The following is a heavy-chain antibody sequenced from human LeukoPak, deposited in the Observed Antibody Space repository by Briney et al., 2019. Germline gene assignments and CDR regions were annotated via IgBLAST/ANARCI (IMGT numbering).Heavy chain of an antibody. CDR2: IYYSGST. J-gene: IGHJ4*02. CDR3: ARTHRVDTAMVIFDY. Sequence: SETLSLTCTVSGGSISSYYWSWIRQPPGKGLEWIGHIYYSGSTNYNPSLKSRVTISVDTSKNQFSLKLSSVTAADTAVYYCARTHRVDTAMVIFDYWGQGTLVTVSS. V-gene: IGHV4-59*01. D-gene: IGHD5-18*01. CDR1: GGSISSYY.